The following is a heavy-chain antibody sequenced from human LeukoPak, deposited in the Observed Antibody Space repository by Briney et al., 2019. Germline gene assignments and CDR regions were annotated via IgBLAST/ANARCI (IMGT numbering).Heavy chain of an antibody. V-gene: IGHV4-59*01. D-gene: IGHD6-19*01. J-gene: IGHJ6*03. CDR2: IYYSGST. CDR1: GGSISSYY. Sequence: SETLSLTCTVSGGSISSYYWSWIRQPPGKGLEWIGYIYYSGSTNYDPSLKSRVTISVDTSKNQFSLKLSSVTAADTAVYYCARDFFGGWYGEYYYYMDVWGKGTTVTISS. CDR3: ARDFFGGWYGEYYYYMDV.